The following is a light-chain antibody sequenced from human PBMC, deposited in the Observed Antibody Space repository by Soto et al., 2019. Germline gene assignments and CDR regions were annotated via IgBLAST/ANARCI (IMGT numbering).Light chain of an antibody. Sequence: DIRMTQSRSSLSASVGDRVTSACRASQGITNHLGWYQQKPGKGPQRLIYAASSLHTGVPSRFSGSGSGTEFILTIRSLQPEDFATYYCLQHDTYPWTFGQGTKVEIK. CDR3: LQHDTYPWT. CDR2: AAS. CDR1: QGITNH. J-gene: IGKJ1*01. V-gene: IGKV1-17*01.